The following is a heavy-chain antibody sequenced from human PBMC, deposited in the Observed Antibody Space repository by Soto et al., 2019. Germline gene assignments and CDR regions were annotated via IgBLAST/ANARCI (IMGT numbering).Heavy chain of an antibody. CDR2: INPNSGGT. J-gene: IGHJ4*02. CDR1: GYTFTGYY. D-gene: IGHD3-9*01. Sequence: ASVKVSCKASGYTFTGYYTHWVRQAPGQGLEWMGWINPNSGGTNYAQKFQGWVTMTRDTSISTAYMELSRLRSDDTAVYYCAREGSQIYYDILTGYYSPSEPNFDYWGQGTLVTVSS. CDR3: AREGSQIYYDILTGYYSPSEPNFDY. V-gene: IGHV1-2*04.